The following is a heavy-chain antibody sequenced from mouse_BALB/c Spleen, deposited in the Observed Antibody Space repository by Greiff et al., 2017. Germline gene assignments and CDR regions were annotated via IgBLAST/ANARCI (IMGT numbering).Heavy chain of an antibody. CDR2: IYPGSGST. J-gene: IGHJ4*01. D-gene: IGHD1-1*01. CDR1: GYTFTSYV. V-gene: IGHV1-77*01. CDR3: ARFGVTTVVGAMDD. Sequence: QVQLKQSGPELVKPGASVKMSCKASGYTFTSYVISWVKQRPGQGLEWIGEIYPGSGSTYYNEKFKGKATLTADKSSNTAYMQLSSLTSEDSAVYFCARFGVTTVVGAMDDWGQGTSVTVSS.